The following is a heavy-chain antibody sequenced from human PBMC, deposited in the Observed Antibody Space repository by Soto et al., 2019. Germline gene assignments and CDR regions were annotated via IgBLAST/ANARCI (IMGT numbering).Heavy chain of an antibody. Sequence: GGSLRLSCAASGLTFCSYGMHWVRQAPGKGLVWVSRINSDGSSTSYADSVKGRFTISRDNAKNTLYLQMNSLRAEDTAVYYCARGGIVATILDYWGQGTLLTVSS. D-gene: IGHD5-12*01. V-gene: IGHV3-74*01. CDR1: GLTFCSYG. CDR3: ARGGIVATILDY. CDR2: INSDGSST. J-gene: IGHJ4*02.